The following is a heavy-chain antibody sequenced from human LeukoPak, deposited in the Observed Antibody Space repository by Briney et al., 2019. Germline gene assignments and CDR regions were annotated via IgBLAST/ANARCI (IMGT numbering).Heavy chain of an antibody. CDR2: IYYSGST. CDR1: GGSISSGGYY. J-gene: IGHJ4*02. CDR3: AREGFWDSGSYHFDY. Sequence: SRTLSLTCTVSGGSISSGGYYWSWIRQHPGKGLEWIGYIYYSGSTYYNPSLKSRVTISVDTSKNQFSLKLSSVTAADTAVYYCAREGFWDSGSYHFDYWGQGTLVTVSS. V-gene: IGHV4-31*03. D-gene: IGHD1-26*01.